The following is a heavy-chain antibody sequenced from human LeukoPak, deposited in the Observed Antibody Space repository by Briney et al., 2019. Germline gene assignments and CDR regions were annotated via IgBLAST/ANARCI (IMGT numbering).Heavy chain of an antibody. CDR2: IYYSGST. D-gene: IGHD3-22*01. J-gene: IGHJ4*02. CDR3: ARPYDSSGYRDY. Sequence: SETLSLTCTVSGGSISSSSYYWGWIRQPPGKGLEWIGSIYYSGSTYYNPSLKSRVTISVDTSKNQFSLKLSSVTAADTAVYYCARPYDSSGYRDYWGQGTLVTVSS. CDR1: GGSISSSSYY. V-gene: IGHV4-39*01.